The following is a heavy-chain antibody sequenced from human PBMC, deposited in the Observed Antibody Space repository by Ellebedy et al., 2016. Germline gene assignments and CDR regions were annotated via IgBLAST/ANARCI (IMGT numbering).Heavy chain of an antibody. D-gene: IGHD1-26*01. V-gene: IGHV3-23*01. J-gene: IGHJ4*02. CDR3: AKDADGDNYSLFDN. CDR2: VSDNGGST. CDR1: GFTFSTYA. Sequence: GGSLRLSXAASGFTFSTYAMTWVRQAPGKGLEWVSGVSDNGGSTYYADSVKGRFTVSRDNSENTLYLQMNSLRAEDTAVYYCAKDADGDNYSLFDNWGQGTLVSVSS.